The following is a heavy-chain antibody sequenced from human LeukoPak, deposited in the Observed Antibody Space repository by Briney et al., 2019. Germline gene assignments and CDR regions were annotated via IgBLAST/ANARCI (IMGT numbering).Heavy chain of an antibody. J-gene: IGHJ4*02. CDR1: GFTFSSYA. CDR2: ITGSGGST. D-gene: IGHD4-17*01. V-gene: IGHV3-23*01. Sequence: GGSLRLSCAASGFTFSSYAMSWVRQAPGKGLEWVSVITGSGGSTGYADSVKGRLTISRDNSKNTLYLQMNSLRAEDTAVYYCAKDLHGDTDYWGQGTLVTVSS. CDR3: AKDLHGDTDY.